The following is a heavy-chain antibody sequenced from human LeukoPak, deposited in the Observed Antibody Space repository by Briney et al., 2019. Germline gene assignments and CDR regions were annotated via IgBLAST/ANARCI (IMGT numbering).Heavy chain of an antibody. D-gene: IGHD6-19*01. J-gene: IGHJ4*02. CDR1: GGTFSSYA. CDR3: AKSPAPGYSSDWYRGD. V-gene: IGHV1-69*04. Sequence: GASVKLSCKASGGTFSSYAISWVRQAPGQGLEWMGRIIPILGTANYAQKFQGRVTITADKSTSTAYMELSSLRSEDTAVYYCAKSPAPGYSSDWYRGDWGQGTLVTVSS. CDR2: IIPILGTA.